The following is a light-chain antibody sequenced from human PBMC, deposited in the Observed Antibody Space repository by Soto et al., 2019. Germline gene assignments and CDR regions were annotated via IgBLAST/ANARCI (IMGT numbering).Light chain of an antibody. V-gene: IGKV3-20*01. CDR3: QQYIDSPRT. CDR1: QTVNRNY. Sequence: EIVLTQSPGTLALSLGDGATLSCRASQTVNRNYLAWYHQKPGQPPRLLIYGVSNRATGVPDRFSGGGSGTEFTLIIVRLEPDDFGTYYCQQYIDSPRTFGQGTRVEVK. CDR2: GVS. J-gene: IGKJ1*01.